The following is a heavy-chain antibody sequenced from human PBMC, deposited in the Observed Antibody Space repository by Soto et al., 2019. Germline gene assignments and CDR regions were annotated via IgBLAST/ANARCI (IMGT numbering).Heavy chain of an antibody. CDR1: SFTLDDYT. D-gene: IGHD2-2*01. Sequence: VQLVESGGGLVQPGGSLRLSCAVSSFTLDDYTMHWVRQAPGKGLEWVSGVGCNGGDIVYADSVKGRFTVSRDNTRNSLYLEVNSLTTEDTAIYFCAKERAVVVPVSTSYFHYYGLEVWGQWTTVTVS. CDR3: AKERAVVVPVSTSYFHYYGLEV. J-gene: IGHJ6*02. CDR2: VGCNGGDI. V-gene: IGHV3-9*01.